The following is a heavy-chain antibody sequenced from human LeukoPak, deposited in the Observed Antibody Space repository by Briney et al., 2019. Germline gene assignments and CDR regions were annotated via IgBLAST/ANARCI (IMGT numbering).Heavy chain of an antibody. Sequence: GGFLRLSCAASEFTFSSFAMSWVRQAPGKGLEWVSRVSGSGGSTYYADSVKGRFSISRDNSKNTLYLQMNSLRAEDTAVYYCARDSSGYGSFDYWGRGTLVTVSS. CDR1: EFTFSSFA. D-gene: IGHD3-22*01. V-gene: IGHV3-23*01. CDR2: VSGSGGST. J-gene: IGHJ4*02. CDR3: ARDSSGYGSFDY.